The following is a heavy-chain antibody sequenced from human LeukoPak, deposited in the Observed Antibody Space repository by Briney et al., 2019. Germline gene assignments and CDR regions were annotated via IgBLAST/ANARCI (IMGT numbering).Heavy chain of an antibody. V-gene: IGHV4-39*01. CDR3: ARQRYYYDSSGSWVGAFDI. J-gene: IGHJ3*02. CDR1: GGSISSSSYY. CDR2: IYYSGST. D-gene: IGHD3-22*01. Sequence: PSETLSLTCTVSGGSISSSSYYWGWIRQPPGKGLEWIGSIYYSGSTYYNPPLKSRVTISVDTSKNQFSLKLSSVTAADTAVYYCARQRYYYDSSGSWVGAFDIWGQGTMVTVSS.